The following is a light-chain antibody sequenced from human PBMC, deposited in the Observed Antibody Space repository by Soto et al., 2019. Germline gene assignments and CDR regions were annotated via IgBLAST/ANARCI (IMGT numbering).Light chain of an antibody. Sequence: EIVLTQSPATLSLSPGERATLSCRASQSVSSYLAWYQQKPGQAPRLHIYDASNRATGIPARFSGSGSGTDFTLTISSLEPEDFAVYYCQQRRLGVTFGPGTKVDIK. CDR3: QQRRLGVT. V-gene: IGKV3-11*01. CDR2: DAS. J-gene: IGKJ3*01. CDR1: QSVSSY.